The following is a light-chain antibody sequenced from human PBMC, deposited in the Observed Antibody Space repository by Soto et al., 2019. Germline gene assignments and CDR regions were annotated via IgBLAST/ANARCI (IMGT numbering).Light chain of an antibody. V-gene: IGKV3-11*01. CDR1: QSVSSY. J-gene: IGKJ5*01. Sequence: EIVMTQSPATLSVSPGERVTLSCRASQSVSSYLAWYQQKPGQAPRLLIYGASSRATGIPPRFSGSGSGTDFTLTISSLEPEDSAVYYCQQRHMWPITFGQGTRLEIK. CDR3: QQRHMWPIT. CDR2: GAS.